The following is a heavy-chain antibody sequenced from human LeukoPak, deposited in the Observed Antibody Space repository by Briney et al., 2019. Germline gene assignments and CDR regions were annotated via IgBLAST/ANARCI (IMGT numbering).Heavy chain of an antibody. CDR3: ARVWVGGDYFDY. CDR2: INPNSGGT. CDR1: GYTFTGYY. V-gene: IGHV1-2*02. Sequence: ASVTVSFTASGYTFTGYYMHWVRQAPGQGLERMGWINPNSGGTNYSQKFQGRVTMTRDTSISTAYMELSRLRSDDTAVYYCARVWVGGDYFDYWGQGTLVTGSS. J-gene: IGHJ4*02. D-gene: IGHD1-26*01.